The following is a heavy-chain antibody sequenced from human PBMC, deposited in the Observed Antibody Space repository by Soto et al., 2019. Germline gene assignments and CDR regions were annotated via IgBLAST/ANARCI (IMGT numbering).Heavy chain of an antibody. D-gene: IGHD1-26*01. Sequence: PGGSLRLSCAASGFTFSDYYMSWIRQAPGKGLEWVSCITNSGSTIYYADSVKGRFTISRDNAKNSLYLQMNSLRAEDTAVYYCARGSKREADSHYYYGMDVWGQGTTVTVSS. J-gene: IGHJ6*02. CDR1: GFTFSDYY. CDR3: ARGSKREADSHYYYGMDV. V-gene: IGHV3-11*01. CDR2: ITNSGSTI.